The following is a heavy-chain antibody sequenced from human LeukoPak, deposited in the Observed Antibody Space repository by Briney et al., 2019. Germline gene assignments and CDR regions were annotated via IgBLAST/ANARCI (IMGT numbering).Heavy chain of an antibody. V-gene: IGHV3-23*01. Sequence: PGGSLRLSCAASGFTFSSYAMSWVRQAPGKGLEWVSAISGSGGSTYYADSVKGRFTISRDNSKNTLYLQMNSLRAEDTAVYYCAKDGVRFLEWLLYYYYYMDVWVNGPTVTVSS. CDR2: ISGSGGST. J-gene: IGHJ6*03. CDR3: AKDGVRFLEWLLYYYYYMDV. D-gene: IGHD3-3*01. CDR1: GFTFSSYA.